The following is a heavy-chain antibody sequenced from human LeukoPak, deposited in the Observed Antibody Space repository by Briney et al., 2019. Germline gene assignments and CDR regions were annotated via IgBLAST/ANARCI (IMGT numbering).Heavy chain of an antibody. CDR2: ISGSGGST. V-gene: IGHV3-23*01. Sequence: PGGSLRLSCAASGFTYSSYAMSWVRQAPGRGLEWVSAISGSGGSTYYADSVKGRFTISRDNSKNTLYLQMNSLRAEDTAVYYCAKVGGTLGYSGGYGAFDIWGQGTMVTVSS. J-gene: IGHJ3*02. CDR1: GFTYSSYA. D-gene: IGHD1-26*01. CDR3: AKVGGTLGYSGGYGAFDI.